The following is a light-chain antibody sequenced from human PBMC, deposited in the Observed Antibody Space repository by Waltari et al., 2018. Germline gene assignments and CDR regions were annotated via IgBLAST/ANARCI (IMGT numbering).Light chain of an antibody. CDR1: NIGSKS. CDR3: QVWDSGSGRPQVI. CDR2: DDN. J-gene: IGLJ2*01. V-gene: IGLV3-21*03. Sequence: SYVLTQPPSVSVAPGTTAIITCGGDNIGSKSVHWYQQRAGQAPVLVVHDDNDRPSGIPERLSGSNSGNTATLTISRVEAGDEADFYCQVWDSGSGRPQVIFGGGTRLTVL.